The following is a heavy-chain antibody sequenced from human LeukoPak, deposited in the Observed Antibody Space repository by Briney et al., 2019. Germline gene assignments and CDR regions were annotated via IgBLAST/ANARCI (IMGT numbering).Heavy chain of an antibody. CDR3: ARDGGNDYFDE. V-gene: IGHV6-1*01. CDR1: GDRVSSNSAA. J-gene: IGHJ4*02. CDR2: TYYRSKLYN. D-gene: IGHD4-23*01. Sequence: KPSQTLSLTCAVSGDRVSSNSAALNWIRQSPSRGLEWLGRTYYRSKLYNDYAVSVKSRITIKPDTSKNQFSLQLNSVTTEDTAVYYCARDGGNDYFDEWGRGRLVTV.